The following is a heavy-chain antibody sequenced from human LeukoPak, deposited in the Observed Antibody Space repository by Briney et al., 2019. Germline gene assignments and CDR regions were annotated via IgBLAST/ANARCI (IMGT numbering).Heavy chain of an antibody. V-gene: IGHV4-39*07. CDR2: IYYSGST. Sequence: PSEAMSLTCTVSGGSISSSSYYWGWIRQPPGKGLEWIGSIYYSGSTYYSPSLKSRVTISLDTSRNQFSLKLNSVTAADTAVYYCARDKEPDVSYFDYWGQGTLVTVSS. D-gene: IGHD1-14*01. CDR1: GGSISSSSYY. CDR3: ARDKEPDVSYFDY. J-gene: IGHJ4*02.